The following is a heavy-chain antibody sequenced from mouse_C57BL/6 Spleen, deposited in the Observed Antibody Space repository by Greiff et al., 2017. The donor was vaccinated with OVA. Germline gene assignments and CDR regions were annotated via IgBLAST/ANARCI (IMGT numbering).Heavy chain of an antibody. V-gene: IGHV1-64*01. CDR2: IHPNSGST. Sequence: QVQLQQPGAELVKPGASVKLSCKASGYTFTSYWMHWVKQRPGQGLEWIGMIHPNSGSTNYNEKFKSKVTLTVDKSSSTAYMQLSSLTSEDSAVYYCARRDSNYGFDYWGQGTTLTVSS. J-gene: IGHJ2*01. CDR1: GYTFTSYW. CDR3: ARRDSNYGFDY. D-gene: IGHD2-5*01.